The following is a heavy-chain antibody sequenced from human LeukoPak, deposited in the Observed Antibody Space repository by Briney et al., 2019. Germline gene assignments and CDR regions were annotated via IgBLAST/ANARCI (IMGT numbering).Heavy chain of an antibody. CDR3: ARGADDTTGYYPFDY. D-gene: IGHD3-22*01. Sequence: SETLSLTCTVSGGSISAYYWNWIRQPPGKGLEWIGYIYYTGNTYYNPSLKSRVSISVDTSKNHFSLNLSSVTAADTAVYYCARGADDTTGYYPFDYWGQGTMGTVSS. CDR2: IYYTGNT. J-gene: IGHJ4*02. CDR1: GGSISAYY. V-gene: IGHV4-59*08.